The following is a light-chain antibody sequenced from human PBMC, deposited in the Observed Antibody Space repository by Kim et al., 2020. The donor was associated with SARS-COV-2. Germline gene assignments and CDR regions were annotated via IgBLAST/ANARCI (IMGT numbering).Light chain of an antibody. CDR2: GAS. V-gene: IGKV3-15*01. CDR3: QQYNNRPPLT. Sequence: EIVMTQSPATLSVSPGERATLSCRASQSVSSNLAWYQQKPGQAPRLLIYGASTRATGIPARFSGSRSGTDFTLTISSLQSEDFAVYYCQQYNNRPPLTFGEGTKVEIK. J-gene: IGKJ4*02. CDR1: QSVSSN.